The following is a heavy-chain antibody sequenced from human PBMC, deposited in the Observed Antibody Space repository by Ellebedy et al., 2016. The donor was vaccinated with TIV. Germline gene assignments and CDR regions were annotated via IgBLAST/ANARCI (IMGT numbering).Heavy chain of an antibody. CDR1: GFAFANYA. J-gene: IGHJ2*01. CDR3: GREGWYLSVSWYVGL. Sequence: GESLKISCAASGFAFANYAMSWVRQAPGKGLEWVSSFSNSGGSTYYADAVKGRFILSRDNSMSTPYLQMNSLRAEDTAIYYCGREGWYLSVSWYVGLWGRGTLVTVSS. D-gene: IGHD2-15*01. CDR2: FSNSGGST. V-gene: IGHV3-23*01.